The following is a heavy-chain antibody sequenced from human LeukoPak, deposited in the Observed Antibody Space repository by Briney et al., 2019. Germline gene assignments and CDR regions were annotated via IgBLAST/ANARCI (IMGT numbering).Heavy chain of an antibody. CDR2: FDPEDGET. D-gene: IGHD6-13*01. J-gene: IGHJ4*02. Sequence: GASVTVSCTVSVYTLTELSMHWLRQAPGRGREGMGGFDPEDGETIYAQKFQGRVTMTEDTSTDTAYMELSSLRSEDTAVYYCATSIAAAGYDYWGQGTLVTVSS. CDR1: VYTLTELS. V-gene: IGHV1-24*01. CDR3: ATSIAAAGYDY.